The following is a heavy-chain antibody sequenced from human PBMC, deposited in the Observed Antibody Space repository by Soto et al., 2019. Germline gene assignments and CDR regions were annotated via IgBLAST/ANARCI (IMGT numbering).Heavy chain of an antibody. V-gene: IGHV1-69*01. CDR1: GGTFGSYA. Sequence: QVQLVQSGAEVKEPGSSVKVSCKASGGTFGSYAISWVRQAPGQGLEWMGGIIPIPGAANYAQKFQGRVTIAADESTSTAYMELSSLRSEDTAMYYCARSQGSSTSLEIYYYYYYGMDVWGQGTTVTVSS. CDR2: IIPIPGAA. J-gene: IGHJ6*02. CDR3: ARSQGSSTSLEIYYYYYYGMDV. D-gene: IGHD2-2*01.